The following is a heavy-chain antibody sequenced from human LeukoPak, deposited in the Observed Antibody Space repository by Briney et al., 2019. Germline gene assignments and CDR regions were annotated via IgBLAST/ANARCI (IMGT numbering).Heavy chain of an antibody. CDR3: ARRTTLYSSSSMVSDYYYYYMDV. Sequence: PSQTLSLTCAVSGGSISSGGYSWSWIRQPPGKGLEWIGYIYYSGSTYYNPPLKSRVTISEDTSKNQFSLKLSSVTAADTAVYYCARRTTLYSSSSMVSDYYYYYMDVWGKGTTVTASS. CDR1: GGSISSGGYS. CDR2: IYYSGST. J-gene: IGHJ6*03. V-gene: IGHV4-30-4*07. D-gene: IGHD6-6*01.